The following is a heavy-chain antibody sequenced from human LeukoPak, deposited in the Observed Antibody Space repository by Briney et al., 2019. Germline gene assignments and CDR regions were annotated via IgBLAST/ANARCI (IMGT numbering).Heavy chain of an antibody. V-gene: IGHV1-24*01. CDR2: FDPEDGET. J-gene: IGHJ3*02. CDR3: ATGTTGTGGNGFDI. CDR1: GYTLTELS. Sequence: RRASVKVSCKVSGYTLTELSTHWVRQAPGKGLEWMGGFDPEDGETIYAQKFQGRVTMTEDTSTDTAYMELSSLRSEDTAVYYCATGTTGTGGNGFDIWGQGTMVTVSS. D-gene: IGHD1-1*01.